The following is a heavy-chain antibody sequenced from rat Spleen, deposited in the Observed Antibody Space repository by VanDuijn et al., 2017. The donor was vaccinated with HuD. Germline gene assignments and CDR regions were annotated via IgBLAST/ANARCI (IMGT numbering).Heavy chain of an antibody. D-gene: IGHD1-8*01. Sequence: EVQLVESGGDLVQPGRSLKLSCAASGFTFRNYDMAWVRQAPTKGLEWVATISSDGGSTYYRDPVKGRFVISKDNAKNTGYLQMNNLRSEDTAIYFCTSRGSNYRNWFANWGQGVMVTVSS. CDR2: ISSDGGST. J-gene: IGHJ2*01. V-gene: IGHV5S13*01. CDR1: GFTFRNYD. CDR3: TSRGSNYRNWFAN.